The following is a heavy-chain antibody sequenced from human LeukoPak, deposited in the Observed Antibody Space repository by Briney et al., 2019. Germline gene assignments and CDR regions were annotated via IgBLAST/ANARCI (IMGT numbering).Heavy chain of an antibody. J-gene: IGHJ4*02. V-gene: IGHV3-30*18. CDR2: VSDDGRTK. D-gene: IGHD6-13*01. Sequence: GSLRLSCAASGITFSSFGMHWVRQAPGKGLEWVAVVSDDGRTKYYADSVKGRFTISRDNSKNTLDLQMDSLRAEDTAVYYCAKDRRAAAGRGSLDYWGQGTLVTVSS. CDR3: AKDRRAAAGRGSLDY. CDR1: GITFSSFG.